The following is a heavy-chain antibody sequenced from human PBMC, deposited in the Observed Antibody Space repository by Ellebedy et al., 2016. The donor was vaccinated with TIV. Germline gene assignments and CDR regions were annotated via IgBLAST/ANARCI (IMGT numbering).Heavy chain of an antibody. D-gene: IGHD3-9*01. CDR2: INHSGST. Sequence: SETLSLTXAVYGGSFSGYYWSWIRQPPGKGLEWIGEINHSGSTNYNPSLKSRVTISVDTSKNQFSLKLSSVTAADTAVYYCAREILTGRSLDYWGQGTLVTVSS. J-gene: IGHJ4*02. CDR1: GGSFSGYY. V-gene: IGHV4-34*01. CDR3: AREILTGRSLDY.